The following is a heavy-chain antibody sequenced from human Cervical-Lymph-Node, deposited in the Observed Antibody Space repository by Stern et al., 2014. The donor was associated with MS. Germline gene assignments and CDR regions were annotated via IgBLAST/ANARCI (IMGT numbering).Heavy chain of an antibody. J-gene: IGHJ2*01. Sequence: QLQLQESGPGLVKPSETLSLTCTVSGGSISSSSYYWGWIRQPPGKGLAWLGSIYYSGSTYYNPSHKSRVTISVDTPKNQFSLKLGLVTAADTAVYYCARRLRGLRFLHWYFDLWGRGTLVTVSS. D-gene: IGHD5-12*01. V-gene: IGHV4-39*01. CDR1: GGSISSSSYY. CDR3: ARRLRGLRFLHWYFDL. CDR2: IYYSGST.